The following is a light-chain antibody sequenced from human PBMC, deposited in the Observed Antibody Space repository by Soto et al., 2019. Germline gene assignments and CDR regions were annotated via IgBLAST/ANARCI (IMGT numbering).Light chain of an antibody. CDR3: QQYGSSPGFT. Sequence: EIVLTQSPGTLSLSPGERATLSCRASQSVSSSYLAWYQQKPGQAPRLLIYGASSRATGIPDRFSGSGAGTYCTLTISRLEPEDFAVYYCQQYGSSPGFTFGPGTKVDIK. V-gene: IGKV3-20*01. J-gene: IGKJ3*01. CDR2: GAS. CDR1: QSVSSSY.